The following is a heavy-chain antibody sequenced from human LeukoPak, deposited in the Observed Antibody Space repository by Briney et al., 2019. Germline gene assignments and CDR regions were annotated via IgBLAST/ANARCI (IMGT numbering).Heavy chain of an antibody. V-gene: IGHV4-59*01. CDR3: ARGASGYSYG. CDR2: IYYSGST. J-gene: IGHJ4*02. CDR1: GGSISSYY. D-gene: IGHD5-18*01. Sequence: PSETLSLTCTVSGGSISSYYWSWIRQPPGKGLEWIGYIYYSGSTSYNPSLKSRVTISIDTSKNQFSLNLNSVTAADTAVYYCARGASGYSYGWGQGTLVTVSS.